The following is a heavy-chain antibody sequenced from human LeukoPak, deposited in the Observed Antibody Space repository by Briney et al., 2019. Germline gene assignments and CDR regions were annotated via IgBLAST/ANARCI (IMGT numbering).Heavy chain of an antibody. CDR3: AGGGSYYSDY. J-gene: IGHJ4*02. CDR2: IYSGGST. CDR1: GFTVSNNY. Sequence: SGGSLRLSCAASGFTVSNNYMSWVRQAPGKGLEWVSVIYSGGSTYYADSVKGRFTISRHSSKNTLYLQMNSLRPEDTAVYYCAGGGSYYSDYWGQGTLVTVSS. V-gene: IGHV3-53*04. D-gene: IGHD2-15*01.